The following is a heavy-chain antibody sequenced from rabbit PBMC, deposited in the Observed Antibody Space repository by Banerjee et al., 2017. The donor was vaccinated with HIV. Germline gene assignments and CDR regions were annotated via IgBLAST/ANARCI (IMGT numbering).Heavy chain of an antibody. CDR3: TREGDL. J-gene: IGHJ4*01. Sequence: QSLEESGGDLVKPGASLTLTCTASGIDFSSYYYMCWVRQAPGKGLEWIACIYAGGAGNTYYANWASGRFTISKTSSTTVTLQMTNLTAADTATYFCTREGDLWGPGTLVTVS. V-gene: IGHV1S40*01. CDR1: GIDFSSYYY. CDR2: IYAGGAGNT.